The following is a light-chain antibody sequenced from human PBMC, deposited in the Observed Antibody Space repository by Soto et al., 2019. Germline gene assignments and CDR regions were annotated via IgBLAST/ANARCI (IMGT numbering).Light chain of an antibody. CDR1: SRDVGRSNR. CDR2: DVN. V-gene: IGLV2-14*01. J-gene: IGLJ1*01. CDR3: SSYTTTNTYV. Sequence: QSVLTQPPSVSGTPGQTVVISCSGTSRDVGRSNRISWYQQHPGKAPKLILHDVNSRPSGISSRFSGSTSGNTASLTISGLQAEDEADYYCSSYTTTNTYVFGTGTKVTVL.